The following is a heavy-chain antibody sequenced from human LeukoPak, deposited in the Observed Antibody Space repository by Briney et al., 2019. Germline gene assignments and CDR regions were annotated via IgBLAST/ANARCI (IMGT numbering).Heavy chain of an antibody. D-gene: IGHD1-26*01. CDR3: ARFLRGATNALEI. CDR1: GGSISNYY. J-gene: IGHJ3*02. Sequence: SETLSLTCTVSGGSISNYYWTWIRQPPGKGLEWIGFISYSGNTNYNPSLKSRVTISLDTSKNQFSLKLSSVTAADTAVYYCARFLRGATNALEIWGQGTMVTVSS. V-gene: IGHV4-59*01. CDR2: ISYSGNT.